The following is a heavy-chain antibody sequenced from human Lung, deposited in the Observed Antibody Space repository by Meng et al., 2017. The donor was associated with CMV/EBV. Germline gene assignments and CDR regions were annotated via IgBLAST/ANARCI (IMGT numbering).Heavy chain of an antibody. CDR3: TTVNWNYYDY. J-gene: IGHJ4*02. Sequence: GESLKISCACSGFTISNSKISWVRQAPGKGLEWVARIKPKTEHETIDYAAPVEGRFNISRDDSRNTVYLQMNSLKSEDRAVYFCTTVNWNYYDYWGQGTVVTVSS. CDR1: GFTISNSK. D-gene: IGHD1-1*01. V-gene: IGHV3-15*01. CDR2: IKPKTEHETI.